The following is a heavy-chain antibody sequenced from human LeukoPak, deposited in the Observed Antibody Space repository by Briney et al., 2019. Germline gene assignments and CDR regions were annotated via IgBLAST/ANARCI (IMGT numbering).Heavy chain of an antibody. CDR2: ISYDGSNK. V-gene: IGHV3-30-3*01. CDR3: AKDQVGSGWFYFDF. D-gene: IGHD6-19*01. J-gene: IGHJ4*02. Sequence: GGSLRLSCAASGFTFSSYTMHWVRQAPGKGLEWVAVISYDGSNKYYADSVKGRFTISRDNSKNTLYLQMNSLRTEDTAFYYCAKDQVGSGWFYFDFWGQGTLVTASS. CDR1: GFTFSSYT.